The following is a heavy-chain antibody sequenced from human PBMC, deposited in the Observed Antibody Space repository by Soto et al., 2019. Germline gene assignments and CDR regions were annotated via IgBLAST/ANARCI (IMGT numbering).Heavy chain of an antibody. V-gene: IGHV1-2*04. CDR1: GYTFTGYY. CDR2: INPNSGGT. CDR3: ARYDFWSGYLDYYYGMDV. J-gene: IGHJ6*02. Sequence: ASVKVSCKASGYTFTGYYMHWVRQAPGQGLEWMGWINPNSGGTNYAQKFQGWVTMTRDTSISTAYMELSRLRSDDTAVYYCARYDFWSGYLDYYYGMDVWGQGTTVTVSS. D-gene: IGHD3-3*01.